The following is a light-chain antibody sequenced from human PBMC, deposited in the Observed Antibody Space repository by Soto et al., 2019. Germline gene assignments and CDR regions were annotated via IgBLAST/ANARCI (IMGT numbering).Light chain of an antibody. CDR3: QQYNSYWT. CDR1: QSISSW. J-gene: IGKJ1*01. Sequence: IQMTQSPSTLSASVGDTVTITCRASQSISSWLAWYQQKPGKAPKLLIYDASSLESGVPSRFSGSASGTEFTLTISSLQPDDFATYYCQQYNSYWTFGQGTKVEIK. V-gene: IGKV1-5*01. CDR2: DAS.